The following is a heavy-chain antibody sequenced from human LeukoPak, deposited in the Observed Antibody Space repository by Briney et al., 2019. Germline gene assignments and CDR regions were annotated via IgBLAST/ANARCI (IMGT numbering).Heavy chain of an antibody. J-gene: IGHJ4*02. CDR1: GGTFSSYA. CDR2: IIPILGIA. V-gene: IGHV1-69*04. Sequence: GASVKVSCKASGGTFSSYAISWVRQAPGQGLEWMGRIIPILGIANYAQKFQGRVTITADKSTSTAYMELSSLRSEDTAVYYCVRGVSSTSCFDYWGQGTLVTVSS. CDR3: VRGVSSTSCFDY. D-gene: IGHD2-2*01.